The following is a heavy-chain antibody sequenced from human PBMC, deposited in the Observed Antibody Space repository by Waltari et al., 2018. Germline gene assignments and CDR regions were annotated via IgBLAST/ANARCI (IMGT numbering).Heavy chain of an antibody. CDR1: GFPFSAYR. V-gene: IGHV3-74*01. Sequence: EVQLVESGRGLVQPGGSLRLCCAASGFPFSAYRMHWVRQAPVKGFVCVSLINADGRATLYADSVKGRFTMSRDNAKDTLYLQMNSLRGEDTAVYYCAIQISGVVFWGQGTLVTVSS. D-gene: IGHD3-3*01. CDR2: INADGRAT. CDR3: AIQISGVVF. J-gene: IGHJ4*02.